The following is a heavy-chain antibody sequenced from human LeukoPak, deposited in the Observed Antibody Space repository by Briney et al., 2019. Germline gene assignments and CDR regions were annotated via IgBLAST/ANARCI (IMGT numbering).Heavy chain of an antibody. Sequence: YRSKCYNDYGVSVQSRITINPDTSKNQFSLQLNSVTPEDTAVYYCARDCSGGSCHRNFQHWGQGTLVAVSS. D-gene: IGHD2-15*01. J-gene: IGHJ1*01. CDR2: YRSKCYN. V-gene: IGHV6-1*01. CDR3: ARDCSGGSCHRNFQH.